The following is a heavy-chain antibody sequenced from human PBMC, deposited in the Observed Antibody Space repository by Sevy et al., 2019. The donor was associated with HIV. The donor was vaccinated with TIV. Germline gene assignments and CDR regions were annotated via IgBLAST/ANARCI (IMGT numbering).Heavy chain of an antibody. Sequence: SETLSLTCLVSGDSISSTNRWSWVRQPPGKGLEWIGEFRRGVCGTYNVSLATRATISIDESNNRFSLKLASVTAADTAVYYCARVAGTSDHWGPGTLVTVSS. CDR3: ARVAGTSDH. CDR1: GDSISSTNR. CDR2: FRRGVCG. V-gene: IGHV4-4*02. J-gene: IGHJ4*02.